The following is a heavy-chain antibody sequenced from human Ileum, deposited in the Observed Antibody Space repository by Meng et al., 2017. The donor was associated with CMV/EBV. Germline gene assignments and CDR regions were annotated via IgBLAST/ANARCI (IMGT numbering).Heavy chain of an antibody. V-gene: IGHV6-1*01. Sequence: QVTLQQSGPGLVTPPQTRPLTLASSGDSVSSNSVTWNWIRQSPSRGLEWLGRTYYRSKWYNDYAVSVKSRITINPDTSKNQFSLQLNSMTPEDTAVYYCTRAYYYDSSGYYDYWGQGTLVTVSS. CDR2: TYYRSKWYN. D-gene: IGHD3-22*01. CDR3: TRAYYYDSSGYYDY. J-gene: IGHJ4*02. CDR1: GDSVSSNSVT.